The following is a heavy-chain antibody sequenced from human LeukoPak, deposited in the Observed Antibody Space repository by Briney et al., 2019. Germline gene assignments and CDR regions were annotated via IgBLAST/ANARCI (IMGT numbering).Heavy chain of an antibody. CDR3: VKESGFMVAPNSAFDI. Sequence: GGSLRLSCAASGFTFNSYAVQWVRQAPGKGVECVSGISRNGGSTYYADSVKGRFTISRDNSKNTLYLQMSSLRAEDTAVYYCVKESGFMVAPNSAFDIWGQGTMVTVSS. V-gene: IGHV3-64D*06. J-gene: IGHJ3*02. CDR2: ISRNGGST. D-gene: IGHD4/OR15-4a*01. CDR1: GFTFNSYA.